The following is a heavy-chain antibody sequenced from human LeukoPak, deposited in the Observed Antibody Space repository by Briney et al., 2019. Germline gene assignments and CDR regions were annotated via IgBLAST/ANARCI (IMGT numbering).Heavy chain of an antibody. CDR2: ISGSGGST. Sequence: GGFLRPSCAASGFTFSSYAMSWVRQAPGKGLEWVSAISGSGGSTYYADSVKGRFTISRDNSKNTLYLQMNSLRAEDTAVYYCAKDMIQEGYGSGSYYGSLFDYWGQGTLVTVSS. J-gene: IGHJ4*02. D-gene: IGHD3-10*01. V-gene: IGHV3-23*01. CDR1: GFTFSSYA. CDR3: AKDMIQEGYGSGSYYGSLFDY.